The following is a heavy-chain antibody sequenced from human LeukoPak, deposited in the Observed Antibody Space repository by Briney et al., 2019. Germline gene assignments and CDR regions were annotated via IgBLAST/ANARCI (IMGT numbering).Heavy chain of an antibody. Sequence: ASVKVSCKASGYTFTSYYMHWVRQAPGQGLEWMGIINPSGGSTSYAQKFQGRVTMTRDTSTSTVYMGLSSLRSEDTAVYYCARDLRNYYDSSGYYFDYWGQGTLVTASS. D-gene: IGHD3-22*01. CDR3: ARDLRNYYDSSGYYFDY. V-gene: IGHV1-46*01. CDR2: INPSGGST. J-gene: IGHJ4*02. CDR1: GYTFTSYY.